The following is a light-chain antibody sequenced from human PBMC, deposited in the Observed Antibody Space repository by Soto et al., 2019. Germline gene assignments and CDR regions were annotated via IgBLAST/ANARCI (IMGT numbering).Light chain of an antibody. CDR1: SSDVGGFNY. V-gene: IGLV2-14*03. CDR2: DVT. CDR3: TSYTSISTYV. J-gene: IGLJ1*01. Sequence: QSVLTQPASVSGSPGQSITISCTGTSSDVGGFNYVSWYQQHPGKAPKLMIYDVTNRPSGVSYRFSGSKSGNTASLTISGLQAEYVADSSCTSYTSISTYVFRTGTKVNDL.